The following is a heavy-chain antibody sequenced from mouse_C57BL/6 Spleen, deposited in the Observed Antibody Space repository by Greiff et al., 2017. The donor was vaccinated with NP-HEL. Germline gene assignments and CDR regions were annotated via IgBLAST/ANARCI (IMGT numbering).Heavy chain of an antibody. CDR2: IYPGDGDT. Sequence: QVQLQQSGAELVKPGASVKISCKASGYAFSSYWMNWVKQRPGKGLEWIGQIYPGDGDTNYNGKFKGKATLTADKSSSTAYMQLSSLTSEDSAVYFCARKKRGLPYYFDYWGQGTTLTVSS. D-gene: IGHD2-4*01. CDR1: GYAFSSYW. J-gene: IGHJ2*01. CDR3: ARKKRGLPYYFDY. V-gene: IGHV1-80*01.